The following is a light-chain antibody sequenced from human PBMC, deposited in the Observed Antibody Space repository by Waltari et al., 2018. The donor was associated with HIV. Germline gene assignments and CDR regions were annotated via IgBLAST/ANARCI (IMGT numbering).Light chain of an antibody. CDR3: SSYTKSRTWV. Sequence: QSALTQAASVSGSPGQSITISCTGTNSDIGFYDYVSWYRQTPGKAPKLLIYDVNHRPSGVSDRFSGSKSGNTASLTISGLQAEDEAEYYCSSYTKSRTWVFGGGTKLAVL. J-gene: IGLJ3*02. CDR1: NSDIGFYDY. V-gene: IGLV2-14*01. CDR2: DVN.